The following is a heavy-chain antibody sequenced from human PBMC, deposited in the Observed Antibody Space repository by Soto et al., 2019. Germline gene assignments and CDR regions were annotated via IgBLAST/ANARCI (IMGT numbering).Heavy chain of an antibody. CDR3: ARGSSGWPYYFDY. V-gene: IGHV3-53*04. D-gene: IGHD6-19*01. Sequence: EVQLVESGGGLVQPGGSLRLSCAASGFTVSSNYMSWVRQAPGKGLEWVSVIYSGGSTYYADSVKGRFTISRHNSKNTLYLQMSSLRAEDTAVYYCARGSSGWPYYFDYWGQGTLVTVSS. J-gene: IGHJ4*02. CDR2: IYSGGST. CDR1: GFTVSSNY.